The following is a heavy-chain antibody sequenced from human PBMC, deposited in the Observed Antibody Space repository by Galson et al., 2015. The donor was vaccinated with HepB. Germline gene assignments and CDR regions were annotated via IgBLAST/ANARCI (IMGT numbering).Heavy chain of an antibody. CDR1: GGTFSSYA. J-gene: IGHJ4*02. D-gene: IGHD5-24*01. CDR2: IIPIFGTA. Sequence: SVKVSCKASGGTFSSYAISWVRQAPRQGLEWMGGIIPIFGTANYAQKFQGRVTITADESTSTAYMELSSLRSEDTAVYYCASNSYNSKRPSSFPDYWGQGTLVTVSS. V-gene: IGHV1-69*13. CDR3: ASNSYNSKRPSSFPDY.